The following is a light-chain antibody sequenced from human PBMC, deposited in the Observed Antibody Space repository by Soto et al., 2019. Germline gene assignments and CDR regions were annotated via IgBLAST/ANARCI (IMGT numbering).Light chain of an antibody. Sequence: QSALTQPPSASGSRGQSVTISCTGTSVDINYVSWFQQHPGKAPKLIICEVTKRPSGVPDRFSGSKSGNTASLTVSWLQDDDEDDYYCSSYAGRDIWVFGGGTKLTVL. V-gene: IGLV2-8*01. CDR3: SSYAGRDIWV. J-gene: IGLJ3*02. CDR2: EVT. CDR1: SVDINY.